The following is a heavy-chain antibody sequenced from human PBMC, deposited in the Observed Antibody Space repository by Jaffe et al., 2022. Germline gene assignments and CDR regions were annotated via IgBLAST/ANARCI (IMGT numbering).Heavy chain of an antibody. CDR2: IYHSGST. CDR1: GYSISSGYY. Sequence: QVQLQESGPGLVKPSETLSLTCAVSGYSISSGYYWGWIRQPPGKGLEWIGSIYHSGSTYYNPSLKSRVTISVDTSKNQFSLKLSSVTAADTAVYYCARDRSGSYQEWNWYFDLWGRGTLVTVSS. V-gene: IGHV4-38-2*02. D-gene: IGHD1-26*01. J-gene: IGHJ2*01. CDR3: ARDRSGSYQEWNWYFDL.